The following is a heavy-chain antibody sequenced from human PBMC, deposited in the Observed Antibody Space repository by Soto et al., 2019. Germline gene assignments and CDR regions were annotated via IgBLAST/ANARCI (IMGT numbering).Heavy chain of an antibody. CDR3: ARGLRHQQLDDAFDI. CDR2: INHSGST. J-gene: IGHJ3*02. D-gene: IGHD6-6*01. CDR1: GGSFSGYY. V-gene: IGHV4-34*01. Sequence: SETLSLTCAVYGGSFSGYYWSWIRQPPGKGLEWIGEINHSGSTNYNPSLKSRVTISVDTSKNQFSLKLSSVTAADTAVYYCARGLRHQQLDDAFDIWGQGTMVTVSS.